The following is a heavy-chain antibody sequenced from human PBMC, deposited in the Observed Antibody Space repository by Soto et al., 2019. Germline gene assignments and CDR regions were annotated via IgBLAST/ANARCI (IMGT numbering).Heavy chain of an antibody. J-gene: IGHJ5*02. CDR1: GGTFSSYA. Sequence: SVKVSCKASGGTFSSYAISWVRQAPGQGLEWMGGIIPIFGTANYAQKFQGRVTITADESTSTAYMELSSLRSEDTAVYYCARDTYYDSSGYYERGFDPWGQGTLVTVSS. CDR2: IIPIFGTA. V-gene: IGHV1-69*13. D-gene: IGHD3-22*01. CDR3: ARDTYYDSSGYYERGFDP.